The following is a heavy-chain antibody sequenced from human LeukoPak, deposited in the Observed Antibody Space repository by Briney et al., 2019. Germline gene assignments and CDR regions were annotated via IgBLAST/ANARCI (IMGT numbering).Heavy chain of an antibody. CDR3: AKVIGLVDPFDY. D-gene: IGHD3-22*01. CDR2: ISSSSSYI. Sequence: GGSLRLSCAASGFTFSSYSMNWVRQAPGKGLEWVSSISSSSSYIYYADSVKGRFTISRDNAKNSLYLQMNSLRADDTAVYYCAKVIGLVDPFDYWGQGTLVTVSS. J-gene: IGHJ4*02. CDR1: GFTFSSYS. V-gene: IGHV3-21*04.